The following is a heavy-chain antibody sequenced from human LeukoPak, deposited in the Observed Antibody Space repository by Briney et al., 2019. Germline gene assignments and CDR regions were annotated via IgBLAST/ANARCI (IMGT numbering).Heavy chain of an antibody. Sequence: PGGSLRLSCAASGIILSDNFMSWIRQAPGKGLEWVAYISSTGNTILYADSVKGRFTISRDNGKNSLYLQMNSLRAEDTGMYYCAREGHTYGSDYWGQGTLVTVSS. V-gene: IGHV3-11*01. J-gene: IGHJ4*02. CDR2: ISSTGNTI. CDR1: GIILSDNF. CDR3: AREGHTYGSDY. D-gene: IGHD3-10*01.